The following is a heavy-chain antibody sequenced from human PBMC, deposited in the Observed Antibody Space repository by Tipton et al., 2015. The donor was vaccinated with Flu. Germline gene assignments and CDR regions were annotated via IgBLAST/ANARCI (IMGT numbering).Heavy chain of an antibody. CDR3: ARVQRSYYAMDV. Sequence: TLSLTCTVSGGSISGYYWTWLRQPPGRRLEWIGYSYYTGITNYNPSLKSRVTISVDTSRNQFSLKLTSVTAADTAVYYCARVQRSYYAMDVWGRGTTVTVSS. V-gene: IGHV4-59*01. CDR1: GGSISGYY. J-gene: IGHJ6*02. CDR2: SYYTGIT.